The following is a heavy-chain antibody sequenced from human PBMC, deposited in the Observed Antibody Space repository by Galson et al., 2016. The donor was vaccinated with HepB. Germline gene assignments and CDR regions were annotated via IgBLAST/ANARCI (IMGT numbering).Heavy chain of an antibody. J-gene: IGHJ4*02. CDR3: AKIGQRTPHPDY. CDR1: GFTFSSYD. V-gene: IGHV3-23*01. CDR2: IRGSGGST. Sequence: SLRLSCAASGFTFSSYDMSWVRQAPGKGLEWVSAIRGSGGSTFYADSVKGRFTICRDNSMNTLYLQMNSLRAEDTAVYYCAKIGQRTPHPDYWGQGTLVTVSS.